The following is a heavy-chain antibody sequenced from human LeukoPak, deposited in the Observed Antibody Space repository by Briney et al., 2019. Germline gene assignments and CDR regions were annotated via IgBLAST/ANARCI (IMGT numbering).Heavy chain of an antibody. D-gene: IGHD6-13*01. CDR1: GGSISSYY. V-gene: IGHV4-4*07. Sequence: SETLSLTCTVSGGSISSYYWSWTRQPAGKGLEWIGRIYTSGSTNYNPSLKSRVTMSVDTSKNQFSLKLSSVTAADAAVYYCARLDSSSWYSDAFDIWGQGTMVTVSS. J-gene: IGHJ3*02. CDR3: ARLDSSSWYSDAFDI. CDR2: IYTSGST.